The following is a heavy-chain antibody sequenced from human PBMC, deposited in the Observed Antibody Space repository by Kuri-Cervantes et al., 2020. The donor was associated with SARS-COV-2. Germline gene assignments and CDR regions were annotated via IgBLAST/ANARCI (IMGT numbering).Heavy chain of an antibody. D-gene: IGHD6-13*01. V-gene: IGHV3-21*01. CDR3: ARERGSSWYSSKAFDI. CDR2: ISSSSSYI. J-gene: IGHJ3*02. CDR1: GFTFSNAW. Sequence: ESLKISCAASGFTFSNAWMSWVRQAPGKGLEWVSSISSSSSYIYYADSVKGRFTISRDNAKNSLYLQMNSLRAEDTAVYYCARERGSSWYSSKAFDIWGQGTMVTVSS.